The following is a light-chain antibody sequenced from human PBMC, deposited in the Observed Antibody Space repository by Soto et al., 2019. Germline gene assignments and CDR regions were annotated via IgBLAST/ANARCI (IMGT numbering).Light chain of an antibody. Sequence: QSALTQPPSASGSPGQSVTISCTGTSSDIGSFIYVSWYQQHPGKAPKLMLYEVTKRPSGVPDRFSGSKSGDTASLTVSGLQAEDEADYYCSSYAGRNNLIFGGGTKLTVL. CDR1: SSDIGSFIY. CDR3: SSYAGRNNLI. V-gene: IGLV2-8*01. J-gene: IGLJ2*01. CDR2: EVT.